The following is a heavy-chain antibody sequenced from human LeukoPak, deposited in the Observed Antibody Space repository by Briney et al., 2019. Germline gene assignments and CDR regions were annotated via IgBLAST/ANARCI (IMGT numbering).Heavy chain of an antibody. CDR1: GGSISSGSYY. CDR2: IYTSGST. J-gene: IGHJ6*03. Sequence: PSQTLSLTCTVSGGSISSGSYYWSWIRQPAGKGLEWIGRIYTSGSTNYNPSLKSRVTTSVDTSKNQFSLKLSSVTAADTAVYYCNAAGTYYYYMDVWGKGTTVTVSS. D-gene: IGHD6-13*01. CDR3: NAAGTYYYYMDV. V-gene: IGHV4-61*02.